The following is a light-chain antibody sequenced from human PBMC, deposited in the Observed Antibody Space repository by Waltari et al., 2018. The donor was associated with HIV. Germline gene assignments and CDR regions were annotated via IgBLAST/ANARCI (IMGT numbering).Light chain of an antibody. J-gene: IGLJ1*01. CDR2: YDS. CDR3: QVWDAGSDHYV. Sequence: SYVLTQPPSVSVAPGKTASITCGGDNIGGKSIYWYQQRPGQAPVVGIYYDSDRPSGIPERFYGPNSGNTATLTISRVEAGNEAEYYCQVWDAGSDHYVFGSGTKVTVL. V-gene: IGLV3-21*04. CDR1: NIGGKS.